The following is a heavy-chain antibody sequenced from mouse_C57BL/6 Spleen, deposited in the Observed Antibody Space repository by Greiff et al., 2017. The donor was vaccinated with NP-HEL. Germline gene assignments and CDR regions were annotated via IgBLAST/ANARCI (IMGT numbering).Heavy chain of an antibody. CDR2: IYPGNSDT. J-gene: IGHJ2*01. Sequence: EVQLQQSGTVLARPGASVKMSRKTSGYTFTSYWMHWVKQRPGQGLEWIGAIYPGNSDTSYNQKFKGKAKLTAVTSASTAYMELSSLTNEDSAVYYCTRSYDYDGVYFDYWGQGTTLTVSS. V-gene: IGHV1-5*01. CDR3: TRSYDYDGVYFDY. CDR1: GYTFTSYW. D-gene: IGHD2-4*01.